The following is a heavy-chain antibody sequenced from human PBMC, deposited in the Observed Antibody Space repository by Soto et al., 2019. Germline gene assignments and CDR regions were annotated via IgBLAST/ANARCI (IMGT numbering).Heavy chain of an antibody. CDR2: INHSGST. V-gene: IGHV4-34*01. J-gene: IGHJ4*02. Sequence: PSETLSLTCAVYGGFFSGYYWSWIRQPPGKGLEWIGEINHSGSTNYNPSLKSRVTISVDTSKNQFSLKLSSVTAADTAVYYCARGLPAYSSSYPLVYWGQGTLVTVYS. D-gene: IGHD6-6*01. CDR3: ARGLPAYSSSYPLVY. CDR1: GGFFSGYY.